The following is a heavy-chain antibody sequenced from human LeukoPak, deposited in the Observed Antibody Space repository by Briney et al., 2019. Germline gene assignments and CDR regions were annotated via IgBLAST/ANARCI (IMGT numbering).Heavy chain of an antibody. CDR2: IYYSGST. CDR1: GGSISSYY. V-gene: IGHV4-59*01. D-gene: IGHD6-6*01. J-gene: IGHJ6*02. Sequence: SETLSLTCTVSGGSISSYYWSWIRQPPGKGLEWIGYIYYSGSTNYNPSLKSRVTISVDTSKNQFSLKLSSVTAADTAVYYCARGSSSSRYYYYYGVDVWGQGTTVTVSS. CDR3: ARGSSSSRYYYYYGVDV.